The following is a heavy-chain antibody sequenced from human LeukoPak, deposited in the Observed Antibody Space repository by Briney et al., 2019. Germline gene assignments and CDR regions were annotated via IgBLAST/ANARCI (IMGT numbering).Heavy chain of an antibody. V-gene: IGHV4-39*01. CDR2: IYYSGST. CDR3: ATNLHALYYMDV. CDR1: GGSISSSSYY. D-gene: IGHD1-1*01. Sequence: SETLSLTCTVSGGSISSSSYYWGWIRQPPGKGLEWIGSIYYSGSTYYNPSLKSRVTISVDTSKNQFSLKLSSVTAADTAVYYCATNLHALYYMDVWGKGTTFTVSS. J-gene: IGHJ6*03.